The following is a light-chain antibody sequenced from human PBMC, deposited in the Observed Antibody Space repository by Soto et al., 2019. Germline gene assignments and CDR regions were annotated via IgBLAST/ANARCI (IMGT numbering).Light chain of an antibody. Sequence: EIQMTQSPSTMSASLCDRVKITCRASQGIGSWLAWYQQKPGEAPKLLIFTGSLLHSGVLPRFSGSGSGTDFTLTISSLQPEDFATYYCQQTLSFPPTFGQGTEVDI. CDR3: QQTLSFPPT. CDR2: TGS. CDR1: QGIGSW. V-gene: IGKV1-12*01. J-gene: IGKJ1*01.